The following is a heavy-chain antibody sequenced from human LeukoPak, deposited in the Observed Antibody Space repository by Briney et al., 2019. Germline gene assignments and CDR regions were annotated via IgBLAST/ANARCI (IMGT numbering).Heavy chain of an antibody. D-gene: IGHD3-16*01. CDR1: GFTFSSYW. V-gene: IGHV3-74*01. Sequence: GGSLRLSCAASGFTFSSYWMHWVRQAPGKGLVWVSRINSDGSSTSYADSVKGRFTISRNNAKNTLYLQMNSLRAEDTAVYYCARVYAVGVSRGHFDYWGQGTLVTVSS. CDR2: INSDGSST. J-gene: IGHJ4*02. CDR3: ARVYAVGVSRGHFDY.